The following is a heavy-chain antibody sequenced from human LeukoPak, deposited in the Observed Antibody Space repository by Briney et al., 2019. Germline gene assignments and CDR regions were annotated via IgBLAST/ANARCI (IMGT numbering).Heavy chain of an antibody. CDR3: ARGSEQEWLSSFDY. CDR1: EYTFTGYY. Sequence: VASVKVSCKASEYTFTGYYMHWVRQAPGQGLEWMGWINPNSGGTNYAQKFQGRVTMTRDTSISTAYMELSRLRSDDTAVYYCARGSEQEWLSSFDYWGQGTLVTVSS. D-gene: IGHD5-12*01. V-gene: IGHV1-2*02. CDR2: INPNSGGT. J-gene: IGHJ4*02.